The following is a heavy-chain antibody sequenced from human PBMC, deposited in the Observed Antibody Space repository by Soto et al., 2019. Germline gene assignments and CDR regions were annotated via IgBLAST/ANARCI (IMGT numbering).Heavy chain of an antibody. CDR3: ARDRGYSYGRNYYYYYYMDV. J-gene: IGHJ6*03. CDR1: GYTFTSYA. D-gene: IGHD5-18*01. V-gene: IGHV1-3*01. CDR2: INAGNGNT. Sequence: ASVKVSCKASGYTFTSYAMHWVRQAPGQRLEWMGWINAGNGNTKYSQKFQGRVTITRDTSASTAYMELGSLRSEDTAVYYCARDRGYSYGRNYYYYYYMDVWGKGTTVTVSS.